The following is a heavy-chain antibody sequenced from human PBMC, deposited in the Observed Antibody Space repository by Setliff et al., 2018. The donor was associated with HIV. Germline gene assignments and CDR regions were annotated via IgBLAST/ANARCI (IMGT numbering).Heavy chain of an antibody. V-gene: IGHV4-39*02. CDR1: GGSISSSNNY. J-gene: IGHJ6*03. D-gene: IGHD2-2*01. CDR3: ARVDCSSTSCYRDYYYYMDV. Sequence: SETLSLTCTVSGGSISSSNNYWGWIRQPPGKGLEWIGSIYYSGSTHYNPSLKSRVTMSVDTSKNQFSLKLTSVTAADMALYYCARVDCSSTSCYRDYYYYMDVWGKGTMVTVSS. CDR2: IYYSGST.